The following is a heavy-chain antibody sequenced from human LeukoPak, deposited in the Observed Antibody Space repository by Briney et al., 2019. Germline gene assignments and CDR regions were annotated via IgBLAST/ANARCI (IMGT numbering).Heavy chain of an antibody. J-gene: IGHJ4*02. D-gene: IGHD3-10*01. V-gene: IGHV4-31*03. Sequence: SQTLSLTCTVSGASISRGGYYWSWVRQDPGKGLEWIGYIYYGGSTYYNPSLKSRITISVDTSKNQFSLELSSVTAAETAVYFCARADGGVRGYYFDYWGQGIMFTSPQ. CDR2: IYYGGST. CDR1: GASISRGGYY. CDR3: ARADGGVRGYYFDY.